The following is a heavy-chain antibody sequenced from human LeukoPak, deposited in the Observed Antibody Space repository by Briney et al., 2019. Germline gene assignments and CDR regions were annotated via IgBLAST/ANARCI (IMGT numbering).Heavy chain of an antibody. D-gene: IGHD3-9*01. CDR1: GYTFTSYY. J-gene: IGHJ6*03. V-gene: IGHV1-46*01. CDR3: ARDPDAYYDILTGYSYFYYYYMDV. CDR2: INPSGGST. Sequence: ASVKVSCKASGYTFTSYYMHWVRQSPGQGLEWMGIINPSGGSTSYAQKFQGRVSMTRDTSTGTVYMELSSLRSEDTAVYYCARDPDAYYDILTGYSYFYYYYMDVWGKGTTVTVSS.